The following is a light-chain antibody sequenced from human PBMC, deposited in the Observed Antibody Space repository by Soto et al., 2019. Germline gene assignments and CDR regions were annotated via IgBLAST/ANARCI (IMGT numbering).Light chain of an antibody. J-gene: IGKJ1*01. Sequence: DIQVTQSPSSLSAFVGDRVTITCRTSQTISNNLNWYQQQPGKAPNLLIYGASSLQSGVPSRFSGSGSGTDFTLTISSLQPEDFANYFCQQSSSAPLTFGQGTKV. V-gene: IGKV1-39*01. CDR2: GAS. CDR3: QQSSSAPLT. CDR1: QTISNN.